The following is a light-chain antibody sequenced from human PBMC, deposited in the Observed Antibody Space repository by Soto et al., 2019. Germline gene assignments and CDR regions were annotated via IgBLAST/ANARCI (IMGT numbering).Light chain of an antibody. CDR3: HHRSKWRT. CDR2: GAS. Sequence: IVLTQSPGTLSLSPGERATLSCRASQNIGTYLAWYQHKPCQAPSVLIFGASTRANGVPARFSGSGFGTDYTLTIGSLEPEDFALYYCHHRSKWRTFGQGTKVDIK. J-gene: IGKJ1*01. V-gene: IGKV3-11*01. CDR1: QNIGTY.